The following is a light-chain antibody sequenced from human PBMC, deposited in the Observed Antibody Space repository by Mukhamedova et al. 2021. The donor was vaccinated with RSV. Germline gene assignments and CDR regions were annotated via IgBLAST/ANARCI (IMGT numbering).Light chain of an antibody. J-gene: IGKJ5*01. Sequence: LAWYQQRPGQAPRLLLYGASTRATGIPDRFSGGGSATDFTLTISRLEPEDFAAYYCQQYGSSPLTFGQGTRLEIQ. V-gene: IGKV3-20*01. CDR2: GAS. CDR3: QQYGSSPLT.